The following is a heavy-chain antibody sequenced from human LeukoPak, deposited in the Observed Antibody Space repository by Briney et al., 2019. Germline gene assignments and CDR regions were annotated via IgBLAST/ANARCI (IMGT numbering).Heavy chain of an antibody. Sequence: GGSLRLSCAASGFTFSSYAMSWVRQAPGKGLEWVSAISATASNTYYADSVKGRFTISRDNAKNSLYLQMNSLRAEDTAVYYCARYGYGSGSLMDYWGQGTLVTVSS. D-gene: IGHD3-10*01. CDR2: ISATASNT. CDR3: ARYGYGSGSLMDY. V-gene: IGHV3-23*01. CDR1: GFTFSSYA. J-gene: IGHJ4*02.